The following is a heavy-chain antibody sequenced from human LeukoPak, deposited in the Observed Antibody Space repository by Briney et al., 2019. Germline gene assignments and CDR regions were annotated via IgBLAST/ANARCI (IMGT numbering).Heavy chain of an antibody. V-gene: IGHV4-34*01. CDR3: ARAPLLWFGFE. CDR1: GGSFSGYY. Sequence: PSETLSLTCAVYGGSFSGYYWSWIRQPPGKGLEWIGEINHSGSTNYNPSLKSRVTISVDTSKNQCSLELSSVTAADTAVYCCARAPLLWFGFEWGQGTLVTVSS. CDR2: INHSGST. D-gene: IGHD3-10*01. J-gene: IGHJ4*02.